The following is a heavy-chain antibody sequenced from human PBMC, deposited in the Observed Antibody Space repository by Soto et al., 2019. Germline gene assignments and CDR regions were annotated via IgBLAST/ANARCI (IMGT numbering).Heavy chain of an antibody. CDR3: VSGYGSFDN. D-gene: IGHD3-22*01. CDR2: IWYDGRDK. V-gene: IGHV3-33*01. CDR1: GITFSNYG. J-gene: IGHJ4*02. Sequence: QVPLVESGGGVVQPGRSLRLSCAASGITFSNYGTHWFRQAPGKGLEWVAVIWYDGRDKYYADSVNGRFTISRDNSKNTLYLQMNSLTADDTAVYYCVSGYGSFDNWGKGTLVTVSS.